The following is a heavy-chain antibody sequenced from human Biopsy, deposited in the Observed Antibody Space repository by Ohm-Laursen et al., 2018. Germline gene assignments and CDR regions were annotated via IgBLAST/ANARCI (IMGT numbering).Heavy chain of an antibody. Sequence: VKISCKASGGTFSNYAISWVRQAPGEGLEWMGGIIAVSGLVNYAPKFQGRVSITADKSTTTAYMELSNLKSEDPAVYYCATPFQYYDSWGGYPPFDHWGQGTLVTVSS. D-gene: IGHD3-3*01. CDR1: GGTFSNYA. J-gene: IGHJ4*02. CDR3: ATPFQYYDSWGGYPPFDH. CDR2: IIAVSGLV. V-gene: IGHV1-69*10.